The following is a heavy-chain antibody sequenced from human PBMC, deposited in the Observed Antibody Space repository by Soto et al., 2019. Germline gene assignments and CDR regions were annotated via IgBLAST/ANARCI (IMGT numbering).Heavy chain of an antibody. CDR3: TTDPGDYEDF. V-gene: IGHV3-15*01. Sequence: GGSLRLSCADSGFTFSDAWMSWVRQAPGKGLESVGRIKSKTDGGTTDYDAPVRGRFTISRDDSKNTLFLQMNSLETEDTAVYYCTTDPGDYEDFWGRGTLVTVSS. J-gene: IGHJ4*02. D-gene: IGHD4-17*01. CDR2: IKSKTDGGTT. CDR1: GFTFSDAW.